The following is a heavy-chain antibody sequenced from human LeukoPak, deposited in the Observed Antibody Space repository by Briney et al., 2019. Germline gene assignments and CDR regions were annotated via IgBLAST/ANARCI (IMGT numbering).Heavy chain of an antibody. D-gene: IGHD3-3*01. Sequence: PGGSLRLSCSGSGFMFSSYAMYWVRQAPGKGLEYVSTISSTGGSTYYADSVEGRFTISRDNAENTLYLQMSSLRPEDTALYYCVNVECDYWGQGTLVTVSS. CDR2: ISSTGGST. CDR1: GFMFSSYA. CDR3: VNVECDY. V-gene: IGHV3-64D*09. J-gene: IGHJ4*02.